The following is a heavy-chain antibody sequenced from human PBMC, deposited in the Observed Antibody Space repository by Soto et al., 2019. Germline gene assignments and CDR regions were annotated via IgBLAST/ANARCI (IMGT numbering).Heavy chain of an antibody. CDR3: AIQRGMATTSADY. CDR1: GFTFSSYS. Sequence: EVQLVESGGGLVKPGGSLRLSCAASGFTFSSYSMNWVRQAPGKGLEWVSSISSSSSYIYYADSVKGRFTISRDNAKNSLYLQMNSLRAEDTAVYYCAIQRGMATTSADYWGQGTLVTVSS. V-gene: IGHV3-21*01. D-gene: IGHD5-12*01. J-gene: IGHJ4*02. CDR2: ISSSSSYI.